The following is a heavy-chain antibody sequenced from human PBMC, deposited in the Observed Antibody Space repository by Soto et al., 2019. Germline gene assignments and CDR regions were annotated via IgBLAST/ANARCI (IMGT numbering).Heavy chain of an antibody. CDR2: IYYSGST. V-gene: IGHV4-59*01. D-gene: IGHD3-22*01. Sequence: SETLSLTGTVSGGSTSSYYWSWIRQPPGKGLEWIGYIYYSGSTNYNPSLKSRVTISVDTSKNQFSLKLSSVTAADTAVYYCARVSSSSGYAVLDYWGQGTLVTVSS. CDR3: ARVSSSSGYAVLDY. CDR1: GGSTSSYY. J-gene: IGHJ4*02.